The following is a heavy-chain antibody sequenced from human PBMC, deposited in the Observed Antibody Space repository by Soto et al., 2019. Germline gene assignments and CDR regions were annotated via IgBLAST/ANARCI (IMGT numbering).Heavy chain of an antibody. J-gene: IGHJ4*02. CDR1: GFNVGAFA. Sequence: PGGSLRLSCAASGFNVGAFAVNWVRQAPGKGLEWVSGISVSDAFIYYADSVRGRFSISRDASENILYLQMNSLRVDDTALYYCTRETVAGITGLDYWRPATLLTVSS. CDR2: ISVSDAFI. V-gene: IGHV3-23*01. CDR3: TRETVAGITGLDY. D-gene: IGHD1-20*01.